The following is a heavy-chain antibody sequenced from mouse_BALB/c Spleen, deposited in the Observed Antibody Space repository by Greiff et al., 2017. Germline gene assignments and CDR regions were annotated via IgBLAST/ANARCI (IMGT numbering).Heavy chain of an antibody. V-gene: IGHV3-2*02. CDR2: ISYSGST. CDR3: ARFGYGNYGAY. CDR1: GYSITSDYA. J-gene: IGHJ3*01. D-gene: IGHD2-1*01. Sequence: EVKLVESGPGLVKPSQSLSLTCTVTGYSITSDYAWNWIRQFPGNKLEWMGYISYSGSTSYNPSLKSRISITRDTSKNQFFLQLNSVTTEDTATYYCARFGYGNYGAYWGQGTLVTVSA.